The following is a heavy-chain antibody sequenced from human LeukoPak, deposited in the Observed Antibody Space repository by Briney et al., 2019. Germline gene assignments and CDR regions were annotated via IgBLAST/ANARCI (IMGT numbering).Heavy chain of an antibody. V-gene: IGHV3-30*02. CDR1: GLTFSSYG. Sequence: PGGSLRLSCAASGLTFSSYGMHWVRQASGKGLEWVAFIRYDGSNKYYADSVKGRFTISRDNSKNTLYLQMNSLRAEDTAVYYCAKDHAYYDFWSGYLNWFDPWGQGTLVTVSS. D-gene: IGHD3-3*01. J-gene: IGHJ5*02. CDR3: AKDHAYYDFWSGYLNWFDP. CDR2: IRYDGSNK.